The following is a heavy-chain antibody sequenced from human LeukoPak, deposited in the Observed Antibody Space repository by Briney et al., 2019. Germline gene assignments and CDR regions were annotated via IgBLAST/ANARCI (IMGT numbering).Heavy chain of an antibody. CDR1: GYSFITYW. CDR2: IYPGDSDT. D-gene: IGHD6-13*01. Sequence: GESLKISCKGSGYSFITYWIGWVRQMPGKGLEWMGIIYPGDSDTRYGPSFQGQVTISADKSISTAYLQWSSLKASDNALYYCAKGTTVGTADVFDVWGQGTMVTVSS. J-gene: IGHJ3*01. V-gene: IGHV5-51*01. CDR3: AKGTTVGTADVFDV.